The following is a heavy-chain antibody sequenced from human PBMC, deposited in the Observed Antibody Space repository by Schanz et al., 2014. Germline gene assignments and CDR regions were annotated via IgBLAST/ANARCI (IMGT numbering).Heavy chain of an antibody. CDR3: AKDCPSDYGDHCFDF. V-gene: IGHV3-23*04. CDR1: GFTFSNHA. Sequence: EVQLVESGGGLVQPGGSLRLSCGASGFTFSNHAMSWVRQAPGKGLEWVSAISGRGGRTYYADSVKGRFTISRDNSKNTLYLQMNSLRAEDTAVYYCAKDCPSDYGDHCFDFWGQGTLVTVSS. D-gene: IGHD4-17*01. J-gene: IGHJ4*02. CDR2: ISGRGGRT.